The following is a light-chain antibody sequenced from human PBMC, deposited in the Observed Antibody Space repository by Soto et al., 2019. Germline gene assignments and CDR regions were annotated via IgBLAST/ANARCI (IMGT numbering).Light chain of an antibody. V-gene: IGKV3-15*01. J-gene: IGKJ3*01. CDR1: KGIGGS. CDR3: LQYNSWRPLT. Sequence: EIRMTQSPSTFSGSTGEDVTIACRASKGIGGSLAWYQHKPGQTPRLLIYDTSATATGVPATFSSSRCSTEFSLPTISFQSSDVAASYFLQYNSWRPLTFGPGTKVDIK. CDR2: DTS.